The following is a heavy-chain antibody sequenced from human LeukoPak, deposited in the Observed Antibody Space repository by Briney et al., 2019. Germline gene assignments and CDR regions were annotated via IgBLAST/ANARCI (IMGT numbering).Heavy chain of an antibody. Sequence: SETLSLTCTVSGGSISSSSYYWGWIRQPPGKGLEWIGSIYYSGSTYYNPSLKSRVTISVDTSENQFSLKLSSVTAADTAVYYCARHFLTRGNEVTTPPDYWGQGTLVTVSS. CDR1: GGSISSSSYY. V-gene: IGHV4-39*01. CDR3: ARHFLTRGNEVTTPPDY. CDR2: IYYSGST. D-gene: IGHD4-17*01. J-gene: IGHJ4*02.